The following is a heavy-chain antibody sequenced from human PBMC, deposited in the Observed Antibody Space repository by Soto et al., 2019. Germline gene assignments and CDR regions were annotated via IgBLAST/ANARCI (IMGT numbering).Heavy chain of an antibody. J-gene: IGHJ5*02. CDR3: ARGLLEWQLNWFDP. V-gene: IGHV3-48*02. CDR1: GFTFSSYS. Sequence: GGSLRLSCAGSGFTFSSYSMNWVRQAPGKGLEWVSYISSSSSTIYYADSVKGRFTISRVNAKNSLYLQMNSLRDEDTAVYYCARGLLEWQLNWFDPWGQGTLVTVSS. D-gene: IGHD3-3*01. CDR2: ISSSSSTI.